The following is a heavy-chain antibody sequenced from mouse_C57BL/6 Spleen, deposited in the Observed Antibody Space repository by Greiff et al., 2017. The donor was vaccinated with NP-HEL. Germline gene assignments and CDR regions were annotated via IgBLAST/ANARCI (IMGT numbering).Heavy chain of an antibody. J-gene: IGHJ4*01. V-gene: IGHV5-4*01. CDR2: ISDGGSYT. Sequence: EVKVVESGGGLVKPGGSLKLSCAASGFTFSSYAMSWVRQTPEKRLEWVATISDGGSYTYYPDNVKGRFTISRDNAKNNLYLQMSHLKSEDTAMYYCARDTGELGCNYAMDYWGQGTSVTVSS. CDR3: ARDTGELGCNYAMDY. CDR1: GFTFSSYA. D-gene: IGHD4-1*01.